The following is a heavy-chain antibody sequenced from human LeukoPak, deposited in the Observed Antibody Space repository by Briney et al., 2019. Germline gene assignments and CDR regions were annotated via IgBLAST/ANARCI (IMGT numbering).Heavy chain of an antibody. CDR3: ARSRGTMIVVVSKGAAFDI. Sequence: ASVKVPCKASGYTFTSYYMHWVRQAPGQGLEWMGIINPSGGSTSYAQKFQGRVTMTTDTSTSTAYMELRSLRSDDTAVYYCARSRGTMIVVVSKGAAFDIWGQGTMVTVSS. J-gene: IGHJ3*02. CDR2: INPSGGST. V-gene: IGHV1-46*01. CDR1: GYTFTSYY. D-gene: IGHD3-22*01.